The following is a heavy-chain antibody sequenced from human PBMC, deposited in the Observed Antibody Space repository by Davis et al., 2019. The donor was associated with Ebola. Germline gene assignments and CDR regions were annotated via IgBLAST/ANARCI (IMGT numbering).Heavy chain of an antibody. CDR2: INPHNGNT. D-gene: IGHD3-22*01. Sequence: ASVKVSCKASGGTFSSYTISWVRQAPGQGLEWMGWINPHNGNTNYAQNVQGRVTMTTDTSTSTGYMEVGSLRSDDTAVYYCARVITMIVAGGWFDPWGQGTLVTVSS. CDR1: GGTFSSYT. V-gene: IGHV1-18*01. CDR3: ARVITMIVAGGWFDP. J-gene: IGHJ5*02.